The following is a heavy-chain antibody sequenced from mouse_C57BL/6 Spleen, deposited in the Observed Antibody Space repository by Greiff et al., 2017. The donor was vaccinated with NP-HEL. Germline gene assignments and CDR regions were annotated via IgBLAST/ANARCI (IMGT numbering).Heavy chain of an antibody. CDR3: ARSDSSGYSGFAY. D-gene: IGHD3-2*02. V-gene: IGHV1-69*01. CDR2: IDPSDSYT. J-gene: IGHJ3*01. Sequence: QVQLKQPGAELVMPGASVKLSCKASGYTFTSYWMHWVKQRPGQGLEWIGEIDPSDSYTNYNQKFKGKSTLTVDKSSSTAYMQLSSLTSEDSAVYYCARSDSSGYSGFAYWGQGTLVTVSA. CDR1: GYTFTSYW.